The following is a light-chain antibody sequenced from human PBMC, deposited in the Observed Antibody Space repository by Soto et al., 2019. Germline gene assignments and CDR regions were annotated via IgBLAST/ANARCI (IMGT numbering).Light chain of an antibody. V-gene: IGLV2-8*01. Sequence: QSALTQPPSASGFPGQSVTISCTGTSSDVGYYDYVSWYQQHPGKAPKLVIYEVTKRPSGVPDRVSASKSGNTASLTVSGLRAEDEADYYCSSCTSRSTLVFGGGTKVTVL. CDR2: EVT. J-gene: IGLJ2*01. CDR1: SSDVGYYDY. CDR3: SSCTSRSTLV.